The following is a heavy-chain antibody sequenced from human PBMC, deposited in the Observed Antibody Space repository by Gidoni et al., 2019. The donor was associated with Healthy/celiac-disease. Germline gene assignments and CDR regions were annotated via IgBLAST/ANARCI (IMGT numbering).Heavy chain of an antibody. J-gene: IGHJ4*02. V-gene: IGHV3-7*01. D-gene: IGHD2-2*02. CDR1: GFTFSRYW. CDR3: AREGIVVVPAATPFDY. Sequence: EVQLVESGGGLVQPGGSLRLSRAASGFTFSRYWMSWVRQAPGKGLEWVANIKQDGSEKYYVDSVKGRFTISRDNAKNSLYLQMNSLRAEDTAVYYCAREGIVVVPAATPFDYWGQGTLVTVSS. CDR2: IKQDGSEK.